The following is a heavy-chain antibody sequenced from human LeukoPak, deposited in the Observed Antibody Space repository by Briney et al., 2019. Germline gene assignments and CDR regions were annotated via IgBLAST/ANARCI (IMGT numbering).Heavy chain of an antibody. J-gene: IGHJ1*01. CDR3: ARDHFDSSGYYYLLGYFEH. Sequence: GASVTVSCKTSGYTFDNYDINWVRQAPGQGLEWMGIIKPSGGGTSYALKFQGRVTMTRDTSTSTAYMELSSLRSEDTAVYYCARDHFDSSGYYYLLGYFEHWGQGTLVTVSS. CDR2: IKPSGGGT. D-gene: IGHD3-22*01. V-gene: IGHV1-46*02. CDR1: GYTFDNYD.